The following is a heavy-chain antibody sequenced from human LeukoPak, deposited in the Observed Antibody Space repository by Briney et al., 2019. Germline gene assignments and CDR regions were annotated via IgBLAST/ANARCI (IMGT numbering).Heavy chain of an antibody. CDR3: ARDYYDFWSGYYLDY. CDR2: ISSSSSYI. D-gene: IGHD3-3*01. Sequence: PGGSLRLSCAASGFTFSSYSMNWVRQAPGKGLEWVSSISSSSSYIYYADSVKGRFTISRDNAKNSLYLQMNSLRAEDTAVYYCARDYYDFWSGYYLDYWGQGTLVTVSS. CDR1: GFTFSSYS. J-gene: IGHJ4*02. V-gene: IGHV3-21*01.